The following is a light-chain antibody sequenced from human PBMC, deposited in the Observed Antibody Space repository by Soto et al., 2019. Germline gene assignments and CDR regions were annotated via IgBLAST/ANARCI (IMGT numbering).Light chain of an antibody. Sequence: QSVLTQPPSASGSPGQSATISCTGTSSDVGGYNYVSWYQQHPGKAPKLMIYEVTKRPSGVPDRFSGSKSGNTASLTVSGLLAEDEADYYCSSHAGINNVVFGGGTKLTVL. CDR2: EVT. CDR3: SSHAGINNVV. V-gene: IGLV2-8*01. CDR1: SSDVGGYNY. J-gene: IGLJ3*02.